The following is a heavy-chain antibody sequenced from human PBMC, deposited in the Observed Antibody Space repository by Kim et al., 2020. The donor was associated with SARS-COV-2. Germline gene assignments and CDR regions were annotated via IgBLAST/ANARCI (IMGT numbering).Heavy chain of an antibody. CDR1: GGSFSGYY. V-gene: IGHV4-34*01. J-gene: IGHJ4*02. D-gene: IGHD6-13*01. CDR3: ARLLPFSYSSSHFDY. Sequence: SETLSLTCAVYGGSFSGYYWSWIRQPPGKGLEWIGEINHSGSTNYNPSLKSRVTISVDTSKNQFSLKLSSVTAADTAVYYCARLLPFSYSSSHFDYWGQGTLVTVSS. CDR2: INHSGST.